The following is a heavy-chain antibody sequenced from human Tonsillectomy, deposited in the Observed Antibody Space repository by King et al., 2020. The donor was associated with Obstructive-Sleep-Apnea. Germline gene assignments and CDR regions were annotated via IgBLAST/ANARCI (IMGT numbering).Heavy chain of an antibody. Sequence: VQLQESGPGLVKPSQTLSLTCTVSGDSISSGDYYCSWIRQPPGKGLEWIGDIYNSGNSYYNPSLKSRVTISVDTSKNQFSLKLSSVTAADTAVYYCAREYCSGGSCSLAYWGQGTLVTVSS. V-gene: IGHV4-30-4*01. CDR1: GDSISSGDYY. CDR3: AREYCSGGSCSLAY. D-gene: IGHD2-15*01. CDR2: IYNSGNS. J-gene: IGHJ4*02.